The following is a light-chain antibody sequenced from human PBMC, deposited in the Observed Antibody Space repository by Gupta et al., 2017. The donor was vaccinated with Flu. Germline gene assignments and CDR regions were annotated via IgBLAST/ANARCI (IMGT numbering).Light chain of an antibody. V-gene: IGLV2-14*01. CDR2: DVS. J-gene: IGLJ1*01. Sequence: QSAMPQPASVSGSPGQSITISCTGSSRDLGTYNYISWSQQCPGAAPKVVIYDVSNRPSGVSHRFSGSKSGNTASLTISGLQAEDEADDYCTSYTSSSTYVFGGGTKVTVL. CDR1: SRDLGTYNY. CDR3: TSYTSSSTYV.